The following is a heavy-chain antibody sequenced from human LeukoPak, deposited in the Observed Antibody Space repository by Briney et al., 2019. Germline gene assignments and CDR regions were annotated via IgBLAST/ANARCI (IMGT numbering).Heavy chain of an antibody. CDR2: IYYSGST. V-gene: IGHV4-38-2*02. D-gene: IGHD3-10*01. J-gene: IGHJ4*02. Sequence: SETLSLTCTVSGYSISSGYYWGGIRQPPGKGLEWIGSIYYSGSTYYNPSLKSRVTISVDTSKNQFSLKLSSVTAEDTAVYYCARDDTYYGSGSYVIWGQGTLVTVSS. CDR1: GYSISSGYY. CDR3: ARDDTYYGSGSYVI.